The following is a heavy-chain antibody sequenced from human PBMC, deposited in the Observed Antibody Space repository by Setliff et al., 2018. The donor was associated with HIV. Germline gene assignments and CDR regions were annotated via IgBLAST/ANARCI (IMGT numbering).Heavy chain of an antibody. CDR2: INSDGSST. Sequence: PGGSLRLSCAASGFTFSSYWMHWVRQAPGKGLVWVSHINSDGSSTSYADYVKGRFTISRDNAKNTLYLQMDSLRAEDTAVYYCARKTAYYSSSHDHYPLFDFWGQGTLVTVSS. CDR1: GFTFSSYW. CDR3: ARKTAYYSSSHDHYPLFDF. V-gene: IGHV3-74*01. J-gene: IGHJ4*02. D-gene: IGHD3-10*01.